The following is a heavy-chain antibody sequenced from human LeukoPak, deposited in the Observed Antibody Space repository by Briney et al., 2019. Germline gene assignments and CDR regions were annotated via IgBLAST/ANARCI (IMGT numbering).Heavy chain of an antibody. CDR2: IYYSGST. D-gene: IGHD2-21*02. Sequence: KTSETLSLTCTVSGGSISSYYWSWIRQPPGKGLEWVGYIYYSGSTNYNPSLKSRVTISVDTSKKQFSLKLSSVTAADTAVYYCARGPYCGGDYYLFDHWGQGTLVTVSS. V-gene: IGHV4-59*01. CDR3: ARGPYCGGDYYLFDH. CDR1: GGSISSYY. J-gene: IGHJ5*02.